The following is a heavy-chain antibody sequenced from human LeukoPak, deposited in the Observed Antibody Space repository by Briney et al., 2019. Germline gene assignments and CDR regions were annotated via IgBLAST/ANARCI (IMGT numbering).Heavy chain of an antibody. V-gene: IGHV1-46*01. CDR2: INPSGGST. Sequence: GASVKVSCKASEYTFTNYYMHWVRQAPGQGLEWMGIINPSGGSTTYAQKFQGRVTMTRDMSTSTVYMELSSLRSEDTAVYYCASSGEELPWGQGTLVTVSS. J-gene: IGHJ4*02. D-gene: IGHD1-7*01. CDR1: EYTFTNYY. CDR3: ASSGEELP.